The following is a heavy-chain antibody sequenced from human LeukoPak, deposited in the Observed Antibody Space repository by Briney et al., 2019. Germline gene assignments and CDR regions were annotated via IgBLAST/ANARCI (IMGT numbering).Heavy chain of an antibody. CDR3: ARHASGDSSSWYDVGFDP. J-gene: IGHJ5*02. CDR2: IYYSGST. Sequence: PSETLSLTCTVSGGSISSYYWSWIRQPAGKGLEWIGYIYYSGSTNYNPSLKSRVTISVDTSKNQFSLKLSSVTAADTAVYYCARHASGDSSSWYDVGFDPWGQGTLVTVSS. CDR1: GGSISSYY. D-gene: IGHD6-13*01. V-gene: IGHV4-59*08.